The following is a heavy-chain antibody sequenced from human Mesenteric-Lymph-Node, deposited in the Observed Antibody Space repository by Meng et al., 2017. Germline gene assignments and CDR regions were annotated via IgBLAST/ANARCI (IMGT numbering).Heavy chain of an antibody. CDR1: GGSISTRCYD. Sequence: QSRVQESVPGLVGPSDALSPTWSVSGGSISTRCYDWGWIRQAPGKGLEWIGSIGHSGFTYYTPSLKSRVTVSIDTSRNQFSLWLTSVTAADTAVYYCVRSSAWVRTGFDPWGQGTLVTVSS. CDR2: IGHSGFT. D-gene: IGHD6-19*01. CDR3: VRSSAWVRTGFDP. V-gene: IGHV4-39*01. J-gene: IGHJ5*02.